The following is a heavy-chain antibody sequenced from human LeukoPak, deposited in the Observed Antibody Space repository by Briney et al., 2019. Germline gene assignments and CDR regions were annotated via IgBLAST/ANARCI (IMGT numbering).Heavy chain of an antibody. D-gene: IGHD2-2*01. V-gene: IGHV4-34*01. J-gene: IGHJ5*02. CDR2: INHSGST. CDR3: AVGVPAADRSSHWFDP. CDR1: GGSFSGYY. Sequence: SETLSLTCAVYGGSFSGYYWSWIRQPPGKGLKWIGEINHSGSTNYNPSLKSRVTISVDTSKNQFSLKLNSVTAADTAVYYCAVGVPAADRSSHWFDPSGQGTLVTVSS.